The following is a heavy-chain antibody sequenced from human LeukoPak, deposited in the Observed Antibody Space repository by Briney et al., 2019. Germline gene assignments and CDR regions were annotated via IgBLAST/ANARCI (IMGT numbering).Heavy chain of an antibody. CDR3: ATTAVVTRRVHFDQ. CDR2: IRSRANSYAT. J-gene: IGHJ4*02. Sequence: GGSLRLSCAASGFTFSGSAMYWVRQASGKGLEWVGHIRSRANSYATLYGASVKGRFTISRDNSKNTLYLQMNSLRDEDTAVYFCATTAVVTRRVHFDQWGQGTLVTVSS. V-gene: IGHV3-73*01. D-gene: IGHD3-22*01. CDR1: GFTFSGSA.